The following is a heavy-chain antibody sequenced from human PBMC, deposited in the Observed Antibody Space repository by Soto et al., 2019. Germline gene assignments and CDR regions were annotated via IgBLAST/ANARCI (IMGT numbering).Heavy chain of an antibody. CDR1: GFISSNAW. CDR3: TTGWSSKDY. J-gene: IGHJ4*02. D-gene: IGHD3-3*01. V-gene: IGHV3-15*01. Sequence: GGSLRLSCAASGFISSNAWMSWVRQAPGKGLEWVGRIKSKADGGTTNYAAPVKGRFNISRDGSKNTLYLQMNGLKTEDTAVYYCTTGWSSKDYWGQGTLVTVSS. CDR2: IKSKADGGTT.